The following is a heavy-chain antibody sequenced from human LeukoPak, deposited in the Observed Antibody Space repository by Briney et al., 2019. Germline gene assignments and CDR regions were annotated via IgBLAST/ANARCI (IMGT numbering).Heavy chain of an antibody. CDR2: ISSSGSTI. J-gene: IGHJ6*03. CDR1: GFTFSSYE. Sequence: GGSLRLSCAASGFTFSSYEMNWVRQAPGKGLEWVSYISSSGSTIYYADSVKGRFTISRDNAKNSLYLQMNSLRAEDTAVYYCAREKEVGENYYYYYYMDVWGKGTTVTVSS. V-gene: IGHV3-48*03. D-gene: IGHD2-2*01. CDR3: AREKEVGENYYYYYYMDV.